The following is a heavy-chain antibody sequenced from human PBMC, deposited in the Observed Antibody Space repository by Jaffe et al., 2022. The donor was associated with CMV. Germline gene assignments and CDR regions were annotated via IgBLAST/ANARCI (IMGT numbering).Heavy chain of an antibody. Sequence: QVQLVQSGAEVKKPGASVKVSCKASGYTFTSYYMHWVRQAPGQGLEWMGIINPSGGSTSYAQKFQGRVTMTRDTSTSTVYMELSSLRSEDTAVYYCASAPAAGTETVLNYYYYYGMDVWGQGTTVTVSS. D-gene: IGHD6-13*01. CDR2: INPSGGST. V-gene: IGHV1-46*01. CDR1: GYTFTSYY. J-gene: IGHJ6*02. CDR3: ASAPAAGTETVLNYYYYYGMDV.